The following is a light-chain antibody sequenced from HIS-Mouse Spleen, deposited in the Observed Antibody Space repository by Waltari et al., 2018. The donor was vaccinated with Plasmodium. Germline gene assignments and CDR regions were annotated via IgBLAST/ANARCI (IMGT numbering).Light chain of an antibody. Sequence: DIQMTQSPSTLSASVGDRVTITCRARQSISSWLSWYQQKPGKAPKLLNYKASSLESGVPSRFSGSGSGTEFTLTISSLQPDDFATYYCQQYNSYSWTFGQGTKVEIK. J-gene: IGKJ1*01. CDR3: QQYNSYSWT. CDR2: KAS. CDR1: QSISSW. V-gene: IGKV1-5*03.